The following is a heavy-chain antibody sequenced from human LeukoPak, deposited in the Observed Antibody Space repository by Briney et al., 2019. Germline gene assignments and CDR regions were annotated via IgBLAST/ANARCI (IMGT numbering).Heavy chain of an antibody. J-gene: IGHJ4*02. CDR1: GGSISGSSYY. CDR3: ARALLSWGSYGAFDY. D-gene: IGHD7-27*01. CDR2: IYYSGST. V-gene: IGHV4-39*07. Sequence: PSETLSLTCTVSGGSISGSSYYWGWIRQPPGKGLEWIGSIYYSGSTYYNPSLKSRVTISVDTSKNQFSLKLSSVTAADTAVYYCARALLSWGSYGAFDYWGQGTLVTVSS.